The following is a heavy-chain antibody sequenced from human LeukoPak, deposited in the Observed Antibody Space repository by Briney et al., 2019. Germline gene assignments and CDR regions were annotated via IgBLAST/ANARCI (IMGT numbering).Heavy chain of an antibody. J-gene: IGHJ4*02. D-gene: IGHD5-18*01. CDR1: GGSISSYY. Sequence: SSETLSLTCTVTGGSISSYYWSWIRQPPGKGLEGIGHIYYSGNTNYNPSLKSRVTIPIDTSKNQFSLKLSSVTAADTAVYYCARLRPSYTYSYADFWGQGTLVTVS. CDR2: IYYSGNT. CDR3: ARLRPSYTYSYADF. V-gene: IGHV4-59*12.